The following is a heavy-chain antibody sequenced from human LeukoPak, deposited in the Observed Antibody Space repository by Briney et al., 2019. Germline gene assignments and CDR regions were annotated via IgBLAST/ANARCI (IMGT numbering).Heavy chain of an antibody. D-gene: IGHD3-10*01. V-gene: IGHV3-23*01. CDR3: AKAFYGSGGTGVLDY. Sequence: GGSLRLSCAASGFSFSSYAMSWVRQAPGKGLEGVSAISGSGGSTYYADSVKGRFTISRDNSKNTLYLQMNSLRAEDTAVYYCAKAFYGSGGTGVLDYWGQGTLVTVSS. CDR2: ISGSGGST. CDR1: GFSFSSYA. J-gene: IGHJ4*02.